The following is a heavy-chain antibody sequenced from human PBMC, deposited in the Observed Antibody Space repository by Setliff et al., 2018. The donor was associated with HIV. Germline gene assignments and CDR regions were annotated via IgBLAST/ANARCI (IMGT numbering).Heavy chain of an antibody. CDR2: IGGSGT. J-gene: IGHJ4*02. V-gene: IGHV3-23*01. Sequence: GGSLRLSCAGSGFILSEYTISWVRQTPGKGLEWVSAIGGSGTYYADSVKGRFTISRDKSKNTVFLQVNSLRVEDTAVYYCANSPARPPFDCWGQGALVTSPQ. CDR3: ANSPARPPFDC. CDR1: GFILSEYT. D-gene: IGHD6-6*01.